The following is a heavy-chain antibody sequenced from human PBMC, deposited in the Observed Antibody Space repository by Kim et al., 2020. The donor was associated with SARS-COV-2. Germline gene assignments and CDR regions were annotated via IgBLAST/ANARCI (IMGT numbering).Heavy chain of an antibody. CDR1: SYG. J-gene: IGHJ6*02. V-gene: IGHV1-18*01. D-gene: IGHD6-19*01. Sequence: SYGISWGRRAPGQGLEWRGWISAYHGNTNYAQKLQGRVTMTTDTSTSTAYMELRSLRSDDTAVYYCARIHDSAVAGTLVPYYYGMDVWGQGTKVTV. CDR2: ISAYHGNT. CDR3: ARIHDSAVAGTLVPYYYGMDV.